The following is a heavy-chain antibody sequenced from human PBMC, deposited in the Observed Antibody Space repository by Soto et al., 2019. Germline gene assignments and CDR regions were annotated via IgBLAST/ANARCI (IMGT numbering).Heavy chain of an antibody. V-gene: IGHV3-7*01. CDR2: IKQDGSEK. J-gene: IGHJ6*02. D-gene: IGHD2-2*01. Sequence: GGSLRLSCAASGFTFSSYWMSWVRQAPGKGLEWVANIKQDGSEKYYVDSVKGRFTISRDNAKNSLYLQMNSLRAEDTAVYYCARDIVVVPAAMFAPMDVWGQGTTVTVSS. CDR1: GFTFSSYW. CDR3: ARDIVVVPAAMFAPMDV.